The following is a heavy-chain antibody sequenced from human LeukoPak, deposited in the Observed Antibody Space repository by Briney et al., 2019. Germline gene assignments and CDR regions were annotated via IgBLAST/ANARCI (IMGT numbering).Heavy chain of an antibody. V-gene: IGHV3-7*01. CDR3: ATDQGHGYFRH. D-gene: IGHD4-17*01. CDR2: IKEDGSEK. J-gene: IGHJ1*01. Sequence: GGSLRLSCVVSGFRFSSYWMSWVRQAPGKEPEWVANIKEDGSEKYYEDSVRGRFTISRDNAKNTLFLDMNSLRAEDTAVFYCATDQGHGYFRHWGQGSLVTVSS. CDR1: GFRFSSYW.